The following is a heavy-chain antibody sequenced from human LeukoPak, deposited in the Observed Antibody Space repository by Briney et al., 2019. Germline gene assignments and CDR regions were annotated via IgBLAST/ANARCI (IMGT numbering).Heavy chain of an antibody. Sequence: ASVKVSCKASGYTFTGYYMHWVRQAPGQGLEWMGWINPNSGGTNYAQKFQGRVTVTRDTSISTAYMELSRLRSDDTAVYYCARDIRKTIFGVVISPLYYFDYWGQGTLVTVSS. CDR1: GYTFTGYY. V-gene: IGHV1-2*02. J-gene: IGHJ4*02. D-gene: IGHD3-3*01. CDR2: INPNSGGT. CDR3: ARDIRKTIFGVVISPLYYFDY.